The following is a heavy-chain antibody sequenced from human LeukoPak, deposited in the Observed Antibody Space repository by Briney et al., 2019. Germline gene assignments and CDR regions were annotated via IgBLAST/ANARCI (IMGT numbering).Heavy chain of an antibody. CDR1: GGSFSGYY. D-gene: IGHD5-12*01. J-gene: IGHJ4*02. CDR3: ARGALGLRLWRYFDS. CDR2: MNHSGRT. V-gene: IGHV4-34*01. Sequence: SETLSLTCADYGGSFSGYYWSWIRQPPGKGLEWIAEMNHSGRTNDNPSLKSRVTISVDTSKNQFSLNLSSVTAADTAVYYCARGALGLRLWRYFDSWGQGTLVTVSS.